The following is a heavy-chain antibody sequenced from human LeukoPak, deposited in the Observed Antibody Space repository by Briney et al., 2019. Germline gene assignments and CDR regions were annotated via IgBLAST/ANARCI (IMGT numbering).Heavy chain of an antibody. V-gene: IGHV3-48*02. D-gene: IGHD2-21*02. CDR3: ASQTDCGGDCYTFDY. CDR2: ISSSSSTI. Sequence: GGSLRLSCVGSGFTFSSYSMNWVRQAPGKGLEWVSYISSSSSTIYYADSVKGRFTISRDNAKNSLYLQMNSLRDEDTAVYYCASQTDCGGDCYTFDYWGQGTLVTVSS. J-gene: IGHJ4*02. CDR1: GFTFSSYS.